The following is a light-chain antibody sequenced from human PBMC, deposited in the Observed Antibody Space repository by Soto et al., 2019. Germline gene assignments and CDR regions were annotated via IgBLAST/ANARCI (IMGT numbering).Light chain of an antibody. V-gene: IGLV1-47*02. CDR2: SNN. CDR3: AAWDDSLSGPI. Sequence: QSVLTQPPSASGTPGQRVTISCSGSSSNIGSNYVYWYQQLPGTAPKLLIYSNNLRPSGVPDRFSASKSGTSASLAISGLRSEDEADYYCAAWDDSLSGPIFGTGTKVTVL. CDR1: SSNIGSNY. J-gene: IGLJ1*01.